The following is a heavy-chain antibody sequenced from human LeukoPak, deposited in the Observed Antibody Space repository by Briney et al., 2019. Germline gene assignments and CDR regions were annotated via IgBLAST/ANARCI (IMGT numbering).Heavy chain of an antibody. V-gene: IGHV3-43*02. CDR2: ISEDGGDT. J-gene: IGHJ4*02. Sequence: PGGSLRLSCAASGFTFDDYAMHWVRQTPGKGLECVSLISEDGGDTWYADSVKGRFTISRDNSKNSLYLQMNGLRAEDTAFYYCAKDKTRGPGDYWGQGTLVTVSS. CDR1: GFTFDDYA. CDR3: AKDKTRGPGDY. D-gene: IGHD1-14*01.